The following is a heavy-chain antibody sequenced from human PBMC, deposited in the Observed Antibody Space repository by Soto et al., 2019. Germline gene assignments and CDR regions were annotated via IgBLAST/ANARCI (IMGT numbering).Heavy chain of an antibody. V-gene: IGHV3-33*01. J-gene: IGHJ4*02. CDR1: GFTFSSYG. CDR2: IWYDGSNK. CDR3: ARDRDYYDSSGHKPFDY. Sequence: GGSLRLSCAASGFTFSSYGMHWVRQAPGKGLEWVAVIWYDGSNKYYADSVKGRFTISRGNSKNTLYLQMNSLRAEDTAVYYCARDRDYYDSSGHKPFDYRGQRTLVTVSS. D-gene: IGHD3-22*01.